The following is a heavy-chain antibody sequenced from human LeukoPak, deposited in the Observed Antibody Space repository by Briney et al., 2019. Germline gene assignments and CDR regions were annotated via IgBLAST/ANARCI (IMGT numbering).Heavy chain of an antibody. CDR3: AREISGYDFWSGYLNPADY. V-gene: IGHV3-21*01. CDR1: GFTFNNYS. Sequence: GGSLRLSCAASGFTFNNYSMNWVRQAPGKGLEWVSSISSSSTYIYYADSVKGRFTISRDNAKNSLYLQMNSLRAEDTAVYYCAREISGYDFWSGYLNPADYWGQGTLVTVSS. D-gene: IGHD3-3*01. CDR2: ISSSSTYI. J-gene: IGHJ4*02.